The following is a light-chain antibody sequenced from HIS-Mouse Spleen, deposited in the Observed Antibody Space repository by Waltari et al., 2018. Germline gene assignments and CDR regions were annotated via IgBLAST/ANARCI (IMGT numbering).Light chain of an antibody. V-gene: IGLV2-14*03. CDR1: SSDVGGYNY. CDR2: YVS. CDR3: SSYTSSSTRV. Sequence: QSALTQPASVSGSPGQSITISCTGTSSDVGGYNYVSWYQQHPGKAPQLMIYYVSNRPPVVSHRFSGSKSGNTASLTISGLQAEDEADYYCSSYTSSSTRVFGGGTKLTVL. J-gene: IGLJ3*02.